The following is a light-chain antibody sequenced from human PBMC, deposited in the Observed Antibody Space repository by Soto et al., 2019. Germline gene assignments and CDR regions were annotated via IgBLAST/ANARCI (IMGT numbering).Light chain of an antibody. CDR2: DVS. CDR1: SSDVGGYNY. CDR3: ISYTSSSTLEGVV. V-gene: IGLV2-14*01. Sequence: QSALTQPASVSGSPGQSITISCTGTSSDVGGYNYVSWYQQHPGKAPKLMIYDVSNRPSGVSNRFSGSKSGNTASLTISGLQAEDEADYACISYTSSSTLEGVVFGGGTKLTVL. J-gene: IGLJ2*01.